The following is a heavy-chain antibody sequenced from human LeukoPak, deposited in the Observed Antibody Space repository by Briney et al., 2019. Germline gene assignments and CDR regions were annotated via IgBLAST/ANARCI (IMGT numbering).Heavy chain of an antibody. Sequence: SVKVSCKASGGTFSSYAISWVRQAPGQGPEWMGRIIPILGIANYAQKFQGRVTITADKSTSTAYMELSSLRSEDTAVYYCASEYCSSTSCYMDWGQGTLVTVSS. J-gene: IGHJ4*02. CDR1: GGTFSSYA. CDR3: ASEYCSSTSCYMD. V-gene: IGHV1-69*04. D-gene: IGHD2-2*02. CDR2: IIPILGIA.